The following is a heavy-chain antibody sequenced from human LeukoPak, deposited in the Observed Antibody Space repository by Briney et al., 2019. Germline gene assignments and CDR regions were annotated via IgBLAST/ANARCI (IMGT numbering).Heavy chain of an antibody. J-gene: IGHJ6*03. V-gene: IGHV4-39*01. CDR1: GGSISSSSYY. CDR2: IYYSGST. Sequence: KPSETLSLTCTVSGGSISSSSYYWGWIRQPPGKGLEWIGSIYYSGSTYYNPSLKSRVTISVDTSKNQFSLKLSSVTAADTAVYYCAIYLAAGDYYYYMDVWGKGTTVTVSS. D-gene: IGHD6-13*01. CDR3: AIYLAAGDYYYYMDV.